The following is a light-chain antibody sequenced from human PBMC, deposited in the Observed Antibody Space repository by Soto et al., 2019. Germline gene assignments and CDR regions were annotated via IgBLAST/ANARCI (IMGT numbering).Light chain of an antibody. J-gene: IGKJ4*01. Sequence: DIQMTQSPSTLSASVGDRVTITCRASQSISSWLAWYQQKPGKAPKVLIYKASSLESGVPSRFSGSGSGTEFTLTISSLQPDDFATYYCQQYNSYLTFGGGTKVESK. CDR2: KAS. CDR3: QQYNSYLT. CDR1: QSISSW. V-gene: IGKV1-5*03.